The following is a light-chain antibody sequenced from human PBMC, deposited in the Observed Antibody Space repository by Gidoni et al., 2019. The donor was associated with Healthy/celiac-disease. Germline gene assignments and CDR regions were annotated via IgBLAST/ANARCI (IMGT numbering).Light chain of an antibody. CDR2: GAS. CDR3: QQYNNWPPMYT. J-gene: IGKJ2*01. V-gene: IGKV3-15*01. Sequence: EIVMTQSPATLSVSPGERATLSCRASQSVSSNLAWYQQKPGQAPRLLIYGASTRATGIPARFSGSGSGTEFTLTISSLQSEDFAFYYCQQYNNWPPMYTFGPGTKLEIK. CDR1: QSVSSN.